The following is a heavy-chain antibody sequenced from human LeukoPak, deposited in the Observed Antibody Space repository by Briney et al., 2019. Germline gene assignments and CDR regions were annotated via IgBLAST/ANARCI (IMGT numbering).Heavy chain of an antibody. CDR3: ARDVSAAGEAFDI. CDR2: ISYDGSNK. CDR1: GFTFSSYA. J-gene: IGHJ3*02. D-gene: IGHD6-13*01. V-gene: IGHV3-30-3*01. Sequence: GGSLRLSCAASGFTFSSYAMHWVRQAPGKGLEWVAVISYDGSNKYYADSVKGRFTISRDNFKNTLYLQMNSLRAEDTAVYYCARDVSAAGEAFDIWGQGTMVTVSS.